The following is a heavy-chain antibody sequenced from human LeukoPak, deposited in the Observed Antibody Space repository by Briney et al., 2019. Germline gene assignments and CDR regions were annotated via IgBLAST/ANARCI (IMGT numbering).Heavy chain of an antibody. J-gene: IGHJ4*02. CDR3: AKGGRYSSSLKGDY. CDR2: IRYDGSNK. D-gene: IGHD6-19*01. V-gene: IGHV3-30*02. Sequence: GGSLRLSCAASGFTFSSYGMHWVRQAPGKGLEWVAFIRYDGSNKYYADSVKGRFTISRDNSKNTLYLQMNSLRAEDTAVYYCAKGGRYSSSLKGDYWGQGTLVTVSS. CDR1: GFTFSSYG.